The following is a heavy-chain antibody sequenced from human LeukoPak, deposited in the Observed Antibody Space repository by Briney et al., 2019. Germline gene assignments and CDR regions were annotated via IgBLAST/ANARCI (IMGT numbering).Heavy chain of an antibody. D-gene: IGHD6-6*01. V-gene: IGHV3-23*01. CDR1: GFTFSSYA. J-gene: IGHJ6*02. CDR2: ISGSGGST. CDR3: ARMGYSSSGYYYYGMDV. Sequence: GGSLRLSCAASGFTFSSYAMSWVRQAPGKGLEWVSAISGSGGSTYYADSVKGRFTISRDNSKNTLYLQMNRLRAEDTAVYYCARMGYSSSGYYYYGMDVWGQGTTVTVSS.